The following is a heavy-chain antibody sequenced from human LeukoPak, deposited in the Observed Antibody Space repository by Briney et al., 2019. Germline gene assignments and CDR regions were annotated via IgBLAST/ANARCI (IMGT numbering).Heavy chain of an antibody. CDR2: ISYDGSNK. CDR1: GFTFGSYA. V-gene: IGHV3-30-3*01. CDR3: ARGLIIVGAKGYYFDY. Sequence: GGSLRLSCAASGFTFGSYAMHWVRQAPGKGLEWVAVISYDGSNKYYADSVKGRFTISRDNSKNSLYLQMNSLGAEDTAVYYCARGLIIVGAKGYYFDYWGQGTLVTVSS. J-gene: IGHJ4*02. D-gene: IGHD1-26*01.